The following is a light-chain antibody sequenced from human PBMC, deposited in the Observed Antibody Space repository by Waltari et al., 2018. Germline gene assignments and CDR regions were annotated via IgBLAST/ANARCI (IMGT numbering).Light chain of an antibody. Sequence: QSALTQPASVSGSPGQSITISCTGTSSDIGAYNYVSWYQQHPGKAPKFMIYDVSKRPSWVSNRFSGSKSGNTASLSISGLQAEDEADYYCNSYTTSHTLVFGGGTKLTVL. J-gene: IGLJ2*01. CDR2: DVS. CDR1: SSDIGAYNY. CDR3: NSYTTSHTLV. V-gene: IGLV2-14*03.